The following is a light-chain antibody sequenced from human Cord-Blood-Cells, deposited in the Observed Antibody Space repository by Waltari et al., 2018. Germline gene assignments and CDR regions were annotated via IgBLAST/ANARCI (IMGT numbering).Light chain of an antibody. J-gene: IGLJ2*01. Sequence: QSALTQPRSVSGSPGQSVTISYTGTSSDVGGYNYVSWYQQHPGKAPKLMIYDVSKRPSGVPDRFSGSKSGNTASLTIAGLQAEDEADYYCCSYAGSYTVVFGGGTKPTVL. CDR3: CSYAGSYTVV. CDR1: SSDVGGYNY. CDR2: DVS. V-gene: IGLV2-11*01.